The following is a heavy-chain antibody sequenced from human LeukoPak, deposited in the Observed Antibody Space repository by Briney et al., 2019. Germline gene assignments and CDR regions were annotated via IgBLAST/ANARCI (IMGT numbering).Heavy chain of an antibody. CDR3: ARVDVGYYDFWSGYPTDY. V-gene: IGHV3-21*01. Sequence: GGSLRLSCAASGFTFSSYSMNWVRQAPGKGLEWVSSISSSSSYIYYADSVKGRFTISRDNAKNSLYLQMNSLRAEDTAVYYCARVDVGYYDFWSGYPTDYWGQGTLVTVSS. CDR1: GFTFSSYS. CDR2: ISSSSSYI. D-gene: IGHD3-3*01. J-gene: IGHJ4*02.